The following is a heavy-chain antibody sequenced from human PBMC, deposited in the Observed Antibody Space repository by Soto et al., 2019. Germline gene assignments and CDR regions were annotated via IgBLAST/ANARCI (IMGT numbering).Heavy chain of an antibody. J-gene: IGHJ6*02. CDR2: ISYDGSNK. CDR1: GFTFSSYA. CDR3: ARDWNDIVVVVAAHHYYGMEV. V-gene: IGHV3-30-3*01. D-gene: IGHD2-15*01. Sequence: QVQLVESGGGVVQPGRSLRLSCAASGFTFSSYAMHWVRQAPGKGLEWVAVISYDGSNKYYADSVKGRFTISRDNSKNTLYLQMNSLRAEDTAVYYCARDWNDIVVVVAAHHYYGMEVWGQGTTVTVSS.